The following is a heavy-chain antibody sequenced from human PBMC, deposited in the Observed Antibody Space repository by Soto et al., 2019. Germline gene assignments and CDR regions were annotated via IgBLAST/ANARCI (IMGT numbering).Heavy chain of an antibody. CDR1: GFTFSSYG. CDR3: ARDRADYGDYELFLSDYFDY. D-gene: IGHD4-17*01. V-gene: IGHV3-33*01. CDR2: IWYDGSNK. Sequence: QVQLVESGGGVVQPGRSLRLSCAAAGFTFSSYGMHWVRQAPGKGLEWVAVIWYDGSNKYYADSVKGRFTISRDNSKNPLYLQMNSLRAEDTAVYYCARDRADYGDYELFLSDYFDYWGQGTLVTVSS. J-gene: IGHJ4*02.